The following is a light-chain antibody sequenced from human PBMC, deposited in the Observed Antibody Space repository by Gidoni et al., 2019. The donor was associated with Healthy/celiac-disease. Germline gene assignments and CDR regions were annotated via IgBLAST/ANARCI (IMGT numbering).Light chain of an antibody. CDR2: KAC. Sequence: DIQMTQSPSTLSASVGDRVTITCRASQSISSWLAWYQQKPGKAPKLLTYKACSLESGVPSRFSGSGSGTEFTLTISRLQPDDFATYYCQQDNSYWTFGQGTKVEIK. CDR1: QSISSW. CDR3: QQDNSYWT. J-gene: IGKJ1*01. V-gene: IGKV1-5*03.